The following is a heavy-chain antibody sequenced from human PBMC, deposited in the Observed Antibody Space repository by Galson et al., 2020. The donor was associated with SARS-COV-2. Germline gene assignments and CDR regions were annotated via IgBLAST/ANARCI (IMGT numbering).Heavy chain of an antibody. J-gene: IGHJ4*02. D-gene: IGHD4-17*01. CDR1: GGSFYAYY. V-gene: IGHV4-34*01. Sequence: SETLSLTCVVYGGSFYAYYWTWLRQPPGKGLEWIGEIDHGGSTNYNPSLKSRVTISVDTSKNQFSLKLSFVTAADTAVYYCARRYYGGNTPLVYWGQGALVTVSS. CDR3: ARRYYGGNTPLVY. CDR2: IDHGGST.